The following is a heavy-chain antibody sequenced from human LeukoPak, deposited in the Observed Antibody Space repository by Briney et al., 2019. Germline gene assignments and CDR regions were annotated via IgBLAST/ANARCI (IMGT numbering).Heavy chain of an antibody. CDR2: INHSGNT. CDR1: GGSISSGGYY. D-gene: IGHD3-10*01. J-gene: IGHJ4*02. Sequence: PSQTLSLTCTVSGGSISSGGYYWSWIRQPPGKGLEWIVEINHSGNTNYNPSLKSRVTISIDTSKNQFSLKLSSVTAADTAVYYCARGRITIVRGVDYFDYWGQGTLVTVSS. V-gene: IGHV4-30-2*01. CDR3: ARGRITIVRGVDYFDY.